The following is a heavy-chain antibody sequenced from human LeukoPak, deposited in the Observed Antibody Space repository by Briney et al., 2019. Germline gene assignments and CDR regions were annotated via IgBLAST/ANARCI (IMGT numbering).Heavy chain of an antibody. V-gene: IGHV4-31*03. D-gene: IGHD4-17*01. J-gene: IGHJ5*02. Sequence: SETLSLTCTVSGGSISSGGYYWSWIRQHPGKGLEWIGYIYYSGGTYYNPSLKSRVTISVDTSKNQFSLKLSPVTAADTAVYYCASFRPGYGDYGNWFDPWGQGTLVTVSS. CDR1: GGSISSGGYY. CDR3: ASFRPGYGDYGNWFDP. CDR2: IYYSGGT.